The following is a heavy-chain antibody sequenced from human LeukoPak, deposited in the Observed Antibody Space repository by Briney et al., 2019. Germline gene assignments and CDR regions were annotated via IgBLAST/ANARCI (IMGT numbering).Heavy chain of an antibody. CDR1: GYSISSGYY. J-gene: IGHJ4*02. V-gene: IGHV4-38-2*02. CDR3: ARYDYGDYKPYFDY. D-gene: IGHD4-17*01. Sequence: SETLSLTCTVSGYSISSGYYWGWIRQPPGKGLEWIGYIYYSGSTYYNPSLKSRVTISVDTSKNQFSLKLSSVTAADTAVYYCARYDYGDYKPYFDYWGQGTLVTVSS. CDR2: IYYSGST.